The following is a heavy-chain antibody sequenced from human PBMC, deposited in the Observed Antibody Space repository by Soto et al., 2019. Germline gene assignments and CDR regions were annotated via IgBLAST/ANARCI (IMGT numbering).Heavy chain of an antibody. J-gene: IGHJ3*02. CDR1: GFTFSSYA. V-gene: IGHV3-23*01. CDR2: ISGSGGST. Sequence: GGSLRLSCAASGFTFSSYAMSWVRQAPGKGLEWVSAISGSGGSTYYADSVKGRFTISRDNSKNTLYLQMNSLRAEDTAVYYCAEDRGDILTGSAFDAFDIWGQGTMVTVSS. D-gene: IGHD3-9*01. CDR3: AEDRGDILTGSAFDAFDI.